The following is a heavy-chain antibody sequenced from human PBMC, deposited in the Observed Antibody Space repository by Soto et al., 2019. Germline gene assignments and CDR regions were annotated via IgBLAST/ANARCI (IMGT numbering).Heavy chain of an antibody. CDR3: ANTRDPTSSGWYYFDY. J-gene: IGHJ4*02. CDR2: ISAYNGNT. V-gene: IGHV1-18*01. D-gene: IGHD6-19*01. CDR1: GYTSTSYG. Sequence: ASVKVSCKASGYTSTSYGISWVRQAPGQGLEWMGWISAYNGNTNYAQKLQGRVTMTTDTSTSTAYMELRSLRSDDTAVYYCANTRDPTSSGWYYFDYWGQGTLVTVSS.